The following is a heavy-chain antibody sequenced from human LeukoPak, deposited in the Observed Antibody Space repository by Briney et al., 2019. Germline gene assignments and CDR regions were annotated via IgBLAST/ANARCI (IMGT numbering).Heavy chain of an antibody. J-gene: IGHJ4*02. CDR1: GFTFSGYS. CDR3: ARDRWELLRSVDY. V-gene: IGHV3-21*01. CDR2: IGSTGAYI. D-gene: IGHD2-15*01. Sequence: PGGSLRLSCAASGFTFSGYSMNWVRQAPGKGLEWLSSIGSTGAYIFYADSVKGRFTISRDNAKNSLYLQMNSLRAEDTAVYYCARDRWELLRSVDYWGQGTLVTVSS.